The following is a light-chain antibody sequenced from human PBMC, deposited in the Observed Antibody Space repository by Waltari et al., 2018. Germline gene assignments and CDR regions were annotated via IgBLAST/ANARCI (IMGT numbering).Light chain of an antibody. CDR3: SSYSTSSSLIL. CDR2: DVN. Sequence: SALSQHASVSGSPGQSIPIPCTGATSHVGGHAYVSWYQQHPGKAPKLIIRDVNNRPSGVSNRFSGSKSGNTASLTISGLQAEDEADYYCSSYSTSSSLILFGEGTKVTVL. V-gene: IGLV2-14*03. J-gene: IGLJ2*01. CDR1: TSHVGGHAY.